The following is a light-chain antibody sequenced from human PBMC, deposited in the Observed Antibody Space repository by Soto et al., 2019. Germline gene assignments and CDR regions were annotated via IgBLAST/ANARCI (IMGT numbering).Light chain of an antibody. CDR3: QQSYSTPRWT. CDR1: QSISSY. J-gene: IGKJ1*01. Sequence: DIQMTQSPSSLSSSVGDRVTITCRASQSISSYLNWYQQKPGKAPKLLIYDASSWQSGVPSRFSGSGSGTDVTLTISSLQPEDFATYYCQQSYSTPRWTFGQGTKVEIK. V-gene: IGKV1-39*01. CDR2: DAS.